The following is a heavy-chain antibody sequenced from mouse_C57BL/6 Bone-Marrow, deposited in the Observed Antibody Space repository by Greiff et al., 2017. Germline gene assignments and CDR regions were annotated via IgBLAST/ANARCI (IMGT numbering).Heavy chain of an antibody. V-gene: IGHV2-2*01. CDR1: GFSLTSYG. CDR2: IWSGGST. D-gene: IGHD1-1*01. CDR3: AKTDYASSFDG. Sequence: VQLQQSGPGLVQPSQSLSITCTVSGFSLTSYGVHWVRQSPGKGLEWLGVIWSGGSTDYNAAFISRLSISKDNSKNQVFIKMKTLQADDSAIYYSAKTDYASSFDGRGTGTTVTASS. J-gene: IGHJ1*03.